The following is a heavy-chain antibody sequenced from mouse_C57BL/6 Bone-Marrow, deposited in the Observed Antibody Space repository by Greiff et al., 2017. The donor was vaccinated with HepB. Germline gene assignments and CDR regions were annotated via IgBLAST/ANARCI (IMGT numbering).Heavy chain of an antibody. V-gene: IGHV3-8*01. Sequence: EVQLQQSGPGLAKPSQTLSLTCSVTGYSITSDYWNWIRKFPGNKLEYMGYISYSGSTYYNPSLKSRISITRDTSKNQYYLQLNSVTTEDTATYYCARTYDGYYVTKGYYAMDYWGQGTSVTVSS. CDR1: GYSITSDY. CDR3: ARTYDGYYVTKGYYAMDY. CDR2: ISYSGST. D-gene: IGHD2-3*01. J-gene: IGHJ4*01.